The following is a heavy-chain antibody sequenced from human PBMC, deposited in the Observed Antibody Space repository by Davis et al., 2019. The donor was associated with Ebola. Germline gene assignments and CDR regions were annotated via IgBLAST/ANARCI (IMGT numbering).Heavy chain of an antibody. D-gene: IGHD1-1*01. V-gene: IGHV3-21*01. Sequence: GESLKISCAASGFTFSSYSMNWVCQAPGKGLEWVSSISSSSSYIYYADSVKGRFTISRDNAKNSLYLQMNSLRAEDTAVYYCAREGLTTTPDYWGQGTLVTVSS. CDR3: AREGLTTTPDY. CDR1: GFTFSSYS. CDR2: ISSSSSYI. J-gene: IGHJ4*02.